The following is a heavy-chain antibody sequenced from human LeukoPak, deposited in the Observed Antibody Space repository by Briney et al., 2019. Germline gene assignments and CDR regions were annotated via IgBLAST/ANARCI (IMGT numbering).Heavy chain of an antibody. D-gene: IGHD3-10*01. V-gene: IGHV4-39*07. CDR1: GRSISSSSYY. CDR2: IYYNRNT. J-gene: IGHJ4*02. CDR3: AKDLLYYSGSGSPLEY. Sequence: SETLSLTCTVSGRSISSSSYYWGWIRQPPGKGLEWIGSIYYNRNTYYNPSLKSRVTISINTSNNQLSLKLSSVTAADTAVYYCAKDLLYYSGSGSPLEYWGQGTLVTVSS.